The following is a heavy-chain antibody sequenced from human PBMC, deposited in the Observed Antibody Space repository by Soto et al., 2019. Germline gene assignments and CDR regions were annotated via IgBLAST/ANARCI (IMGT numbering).Heavy chain of an antibody. V-gene: IGHV1-69*01. CDR3: ARGDSRHAFDI. CDR1: SGTFSTYA. J-gene: IGHJ3*02. Sequence: CKNGSGTFSTYALSGVRQAPGQGLEWMGGIIPIFGTANYAQKFKGRVTITADESTSTAYMELSSLRSEDTAVYYCARGDSRHAFDIWG. CDR2: IIPIFGTA. D-gene: IGHD3-22*01.